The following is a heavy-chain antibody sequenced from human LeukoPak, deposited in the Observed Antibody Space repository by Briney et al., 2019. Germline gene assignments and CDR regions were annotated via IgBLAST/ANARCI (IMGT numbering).Heavy chain of an antibody. J-gene: IGHJ4*02. CDR1: GGSINTCSDY. CDR2: IYYSGST. Sequence: SETLTLTGTVSGGSINTCSDYWGWIRQSPGNGLEWIGSIYYSGSTYYNPSLKSRVTISVDTSKNQFSLKLSSVTAADTAVYYCARQNPTCGYNFQRWGQGTLVTVSS. CDR3: ARQNPTCGYNFQR. V-gene: IGHV4-39*01. D-gene: IGHD3-22*01.